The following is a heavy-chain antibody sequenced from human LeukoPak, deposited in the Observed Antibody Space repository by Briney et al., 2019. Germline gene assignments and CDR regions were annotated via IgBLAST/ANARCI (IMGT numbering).Heavy chain of an antibody. CDR1: GFTFSSYS. V-gene: IGHV3-21*01. D-gene: IGHD3-10*01. Sequence: GGSLRLSCAASGFTFSSYSMNWVRQAPGKGLEWVSSISSSSSYIYYADSVKGRFTISRDNSKNTLYLQMNSLRAEDTAVYYCAKQIFSGPLLDAFDIWGQGTMVTVSS. CDR2: ISSSSSYI. CDR3: AKQIFSGPLLDAFDI. J-gene: IGHJ3*02.